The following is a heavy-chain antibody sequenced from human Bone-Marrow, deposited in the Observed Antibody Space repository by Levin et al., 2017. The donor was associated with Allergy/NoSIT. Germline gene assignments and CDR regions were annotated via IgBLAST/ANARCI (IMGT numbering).Heavy chain of an antibody. V-gene: IGHV5-51*01. CDR3: ERHCGNSAICFLSGTFDI. J-gene: IGHJ3*02. D-gene: IGHD2-2*01. Sequence: GESLKISCRGSGYTFTHYWIAWVRQMPGKGLECMGLVNPMDSEARYSASFQGQVTISVDKSINTANLQWSSLKASDTAMYYCERHCGNSAICFLSGTFDIWGQGTMVSVSS. CDR2: VNPMDSEA. CDR1: GYTFTHYW.